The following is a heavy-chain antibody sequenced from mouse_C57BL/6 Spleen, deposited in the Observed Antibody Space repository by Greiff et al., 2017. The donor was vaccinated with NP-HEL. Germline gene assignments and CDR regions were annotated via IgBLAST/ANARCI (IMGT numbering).Heavy chain of an antibody. CDR1: GYTFTNYW. CDR2: IYPGGGYT. D-gene: IGHD2-4*01. CDR3: ARSGYYDYPDYYGMDY. Sequence: QVQLKQSGAELVRPGTSVKMSCKASGYTFTNYWIGWAKQRPGHGLEWIGDIYPGGGYTNYNEKFKGKATLTADKSSSTAYMQCSSLTSQDTAIYYCARSGYYDYPDYYGMDYWGQGTSVTVSS. J-gene: IGHJ4*01. V-gene: IGHV1-63*01.